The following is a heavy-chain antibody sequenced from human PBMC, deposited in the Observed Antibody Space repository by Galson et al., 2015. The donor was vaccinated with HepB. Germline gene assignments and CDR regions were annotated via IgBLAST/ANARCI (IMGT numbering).Heavy chain of an antibody. CDR3: ARRPLYYYGMDV. V-gene: IGHV3-53*01. J-gene: IGHJ6*02. CDR2: LYSGGFT. CDR1: GFSVSSSY. Sequence: SLRLSCAASGFSVSSSYMSWVRQAPGKGLEWVSVLYSGGFTYYADSVKGRFTISRDNSKNTLYLQMSSLRAEDTAVYYCARRPLYYYGMDVWGQGTTVPVSS.